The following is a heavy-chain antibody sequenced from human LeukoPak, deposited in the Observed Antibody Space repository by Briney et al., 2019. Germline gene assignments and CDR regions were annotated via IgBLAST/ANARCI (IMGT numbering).Heavy chain of an antibody. D-gene: IGHD5-24*01. CDR1: GFTFSTFA. CDR3: ARDGVATNDY. J-gene: IGHJ4*02. CDR2: INTDGGTT. Sequence: GGSLRLSCAASGFTFSTFAMQWVRKAPEKGLEYVSGINTDGGTTYYANSVKGRFTISRDNPKNTLYLQMGSLRVEDTAVYYCARDGVATNDYWGQGTLVTVSS. V-gene: IGHV3-64*01.